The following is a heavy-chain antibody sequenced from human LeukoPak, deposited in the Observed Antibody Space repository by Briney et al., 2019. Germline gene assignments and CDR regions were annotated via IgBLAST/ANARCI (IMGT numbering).Heavy chain of an antibody. Sequence: ASVKVSCKASGYTFTSYGISWVRQAPGQGLEWMGWISAYNGNTNYAQKLQGRVTMTTDTSTSTAYMELRSLRSDDTAVYYCATHTLGRYSYAYWGQGTLVTVSS. J-gene: IGHJ4*02. CDR3: ATHTLGRYSYAY. CDR2: ISAYNGNT. CDR1: GYTFTSYG. D-gene: IGHD5-18*01. V-gene: IGHV1-18*01.